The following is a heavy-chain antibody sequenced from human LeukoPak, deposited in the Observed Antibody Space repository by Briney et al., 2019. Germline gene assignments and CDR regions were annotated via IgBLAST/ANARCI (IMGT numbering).Heavy chain of an antibody. D-gene: IGHD3-9*01. CDR2: IYTSGST. V-gene: IGHV4-38-2*02. J-gene: IGHJ6*03. CDR3: AREGYFSYYYYYYYMDV. Sequence: SETLSLTCTVSGYSISSGYYWGWIRQPPGKGLEWIGRIYTSGSTNYNPSLKSRVTISVDTSKNQFSLKLSSVTAADTAVYYCAREGYFSYYYYYYYMDVWGKGTTVTISS. CDR1: GYSISSGYY.